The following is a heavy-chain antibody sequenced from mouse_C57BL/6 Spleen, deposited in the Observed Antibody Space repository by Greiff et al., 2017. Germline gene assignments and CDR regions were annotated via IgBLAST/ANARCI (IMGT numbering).Heavy chain of an antibody. CDR1: GYTFTDYY. J-gene: IGHJ4*01. CDR2: INPNNGGT. CDR3: ANNDYGDARDY. D-gene: IGHD2-4*01. V-gene: IGHV1-26*01. Sequence: EVQLQQSGPELVKPGASVKISCKASGYTFTDYYMNWVKQSHGKSLEWIGDINPNNGGTSYNQKFKGKATLTVDKSSSTAYMELRSLTSEDSAVYYCANNDYGDARDYWGQGTSVTVSS.